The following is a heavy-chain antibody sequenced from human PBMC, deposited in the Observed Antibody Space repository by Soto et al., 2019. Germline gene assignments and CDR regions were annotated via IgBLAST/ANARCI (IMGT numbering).Heavy chain of an antibody. CDR1: GHSFTSYW. CDR2: IYPGGSDT. D-gene: IGHD4-17*01. Sequence: LKISCKGSGHSFTSYWIGWVRQMPGKGPEWMGIIYPGGSDTRYSPSFQGQVTISADKSISTAYLQWSSLKASDTAMYYCARVEMTTHNFDYWGQGTLVTVSS. J-gene: IGHJ4*02. CDR3: ARVEMTTHNFDY. V-gene: IGHV5-51*01.